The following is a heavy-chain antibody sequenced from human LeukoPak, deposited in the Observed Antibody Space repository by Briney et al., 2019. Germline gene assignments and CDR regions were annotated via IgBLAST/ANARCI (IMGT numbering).Heavy chain of an antibody. Sequence: GGSLRLSCAASGFTFNSYGMHWVRQAPGKGLEWVSYISSSSSTIYYADSVKGRFTISRDNAKNSLYLQMNSLRAEDTAVYYCARVSLAATGYYYYYMDVWGKGTTVTVSS. D-gene: IGHD2-15*01. V-gene: IGHV3-48*01. J-gene: IGHJ6*03. CDR3: ARVSLAATGYYYYYMDV. CDR2: ISSSSSTI. CDR1: GFTFNSYG.